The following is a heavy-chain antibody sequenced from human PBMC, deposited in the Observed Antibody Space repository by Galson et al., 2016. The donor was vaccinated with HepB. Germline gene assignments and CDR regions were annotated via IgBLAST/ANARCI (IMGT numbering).Heavy chain of an antibody. CDR2: IAGSGRPI. CDR1: TFTFSDYY. D-gene: IGHD3-16*01. J-gene: IGHJ4*02. Sequence: SLRLSCAASTFTFSDYYMSWIRQAPGRGLEWISYIAGSGRPIYYADSVKGRFTISRDHAKNSLYLQMNSRRAEDTAVYYCAGGGGFSVGAYFDSWGQGTLVTVSS. V-gene: IGHV3-11*01. CDR3: AGGGGFSVGAYFDS.